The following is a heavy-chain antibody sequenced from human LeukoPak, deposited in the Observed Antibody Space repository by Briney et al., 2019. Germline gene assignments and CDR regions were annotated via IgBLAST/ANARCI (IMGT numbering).Heavy chain of an antibody. Sequence: PSETLSLTFTVSGGSISSYYWSWIRQPAGKGLEWIGRIYTSGSTNYNPSLKSRVTMSVDTSKNQFSLKLSSVTAADTAVYYCARDGAVVIAIGFDYWGQGTLVTVSS. D-gene: IGHD2-21*01. CDR1: GGSISSYY. CDR2: IYTSGST. CDR3: ARDGAVVIAIGFDY. J-gene: IGHJ4*02. V-gene: IGHV4-4*07.